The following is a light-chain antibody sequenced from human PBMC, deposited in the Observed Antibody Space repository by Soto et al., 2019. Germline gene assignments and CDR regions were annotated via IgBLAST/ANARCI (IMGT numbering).Light chain of an antibody. V-gene: IGKV1-5*01. Sequence: DIQMTQSPSTLSASVGDSVTISCRASQPISNWLAWYQQKPGKAPKLLIYDSSSLETGVPPRFSGTGSGTQYTLTIRSLQPDDSATYYCQQYNSDPYTFGQGTRLQIK. CDR2: DSS. J-gene: IGKJ2*01. CDR3: QQYNSDPYT. CDR1: QPISNW.